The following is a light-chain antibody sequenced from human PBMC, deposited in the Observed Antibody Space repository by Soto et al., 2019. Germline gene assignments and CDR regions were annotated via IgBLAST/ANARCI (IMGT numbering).Light chain of an antibody. CDR2: GAS. V-gene: IGKV3-20*01. CDR1: QSVSSSS. J-gene: IGKJ1*01. Sequence: EIVLTQSPGTLSLSPGERATLSCRASQSVSSSSLAWYQQKPGQAPRLLLYGASSRATGIPDRLSGSGSGTDFTLTISRLEPEDFAVYYCQQYRTFGQGTKVEIK. CDR3: QQYRT.